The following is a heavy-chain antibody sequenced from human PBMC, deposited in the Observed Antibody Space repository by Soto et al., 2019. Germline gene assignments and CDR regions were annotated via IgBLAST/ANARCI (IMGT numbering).Heavy chain of an antibody. CDR1: GFIFSNYA. CDR2: IGANGGPT. CDR3: AKRHLALRVFDY. J-gene: IGHJ4*02. Sequence: EVQLLDSGGGLVQPGESLRLSCAASGFIFSNYAMNWVRQAPGKGLEWVSTIGANGGPTYYADSVKGRFTISRDNSRETLYLQMNSLRPEDTAVYYCAKRHLALRVFDYWGQGTLVTVSS. V-gene: IGHV3-23*01. D-gene: IGHD1-7*01.